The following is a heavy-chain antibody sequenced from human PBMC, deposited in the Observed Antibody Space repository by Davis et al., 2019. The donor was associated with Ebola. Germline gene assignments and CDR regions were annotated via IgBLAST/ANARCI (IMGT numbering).Heavy chain of an antibody. D-gene: IGHD2-21*02. Sequence: GESLKISCAASGFTFSSYAMSWVRQAPGKGLEWVSAISGSGGSTYYADSVKGRFTISRDNSKNTLYLQMNSLRAEDTAVYYCAKDRWGVTAILGLVDYWGQGTLVTVSS. J-gene: IGHJ4*02. CDR1: GFTFSSYA. V-gene: IGHV3-23*01. CDR2: ISGSGGST. CDR3: AKDRWGVTAILGLVDY.